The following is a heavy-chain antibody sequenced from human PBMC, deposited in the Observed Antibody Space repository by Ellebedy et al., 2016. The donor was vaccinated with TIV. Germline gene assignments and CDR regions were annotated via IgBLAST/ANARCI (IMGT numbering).Heavy chain of an antibody. Sequence: GESLKISCEASGFTFSNFAMNWVRQAPGRGLEWVSAISDSGVNTYYADSVKGRFTISRDNSKNTLSLQMNSLRAEDTAVYYCASRSYEYYYYGMDVWGQGTTVTVSS. J-gene: IGHJ6*02. V-gene: IGHV3-23*01. CDR3: ASRSYEYYYYGMDV. CDR1: GFTFSNFA. D-gene: IGHD3-16*01. CDR2: ISDSGVNT.